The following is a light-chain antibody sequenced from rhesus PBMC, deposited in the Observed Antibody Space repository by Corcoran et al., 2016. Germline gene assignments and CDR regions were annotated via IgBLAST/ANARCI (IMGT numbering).Light chain of an antibody. V-gene: IGKV1-25*01. CDR1: QGITND. CDR3: QHYYSIPYS. J-gene: IGKJ2*01. CDR2: EAS. Sequence: DIQMTQSPSSLSASVGDRVTITCRASQGITNDLAWYQQKPGETPKLLISEASTLRSGIPSRFSGSGSRTDFTLTISSLQSEDFATYSCQHYYSIPYSFGQGTKVEIK.